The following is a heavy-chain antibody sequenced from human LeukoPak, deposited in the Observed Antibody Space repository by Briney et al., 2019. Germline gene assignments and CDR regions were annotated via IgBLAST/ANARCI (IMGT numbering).Heavy chain of an antibody. CDR2: INPSGGST. J-gene: IGHJ4*02. V-gene: IGHV1-46*01. D-gene: IGHD2-21*02. CDR3: ATDTMLAYCGGDCQPTYYFDY. CDR1: GYTFTSYY. Sequence: ASVKVSCKASGYTFTSYYMHWVRQAPGQGLEWMGIINPSGGSTSYAQKFQGRVTMTRDTSTSTVYMELSSLRSEDTAVYYCATDTMLAYCGGDCQPTYYFDYWGQGTLVTVSS.